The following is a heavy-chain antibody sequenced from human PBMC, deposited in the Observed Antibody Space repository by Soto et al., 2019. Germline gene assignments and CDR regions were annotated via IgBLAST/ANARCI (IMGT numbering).Heavy chain of an antibody. CDR2: INHSGST. V-gene: IGHV4-34*01. Sequence: SETLSLTCAVYGGSFRGYYCSWIRQPPGKGLEWIGEINHSGSTNYNPSLKSRVTISVDTSKNQFSLKLSSVTAADTAVYYCARTYYYDSSGYYDYWGQGTLVTVSS. J-gene: IGHJ4*02. CDR1: GGSFRGYY. CDR3: ARTYYYDSSGYYDY. D-gene: IGHD3-22*01.